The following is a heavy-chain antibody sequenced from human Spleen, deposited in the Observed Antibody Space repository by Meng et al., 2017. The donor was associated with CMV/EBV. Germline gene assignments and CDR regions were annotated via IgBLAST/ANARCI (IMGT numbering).Heavy chain of an antibody. V-gene: IGHV4-59*12. CDR2: IYYSGST. CDR3: ARGEPITIFGLGSDSDAFHI. D-gene: IGHD3-3*01. Sequence: SETLSLTCTVSGGSISSYSWTWIRQPPGKGLEWIGYIYYSGSTNYNPSLRSRVTISVDTSKNQFSLKLSSVTAADTAVYYCARGEPITIFGLGSDSDAFHIWGQGTMVTVSS. J-gene: IGHJ3*02. CDR1: GGSISSYS.